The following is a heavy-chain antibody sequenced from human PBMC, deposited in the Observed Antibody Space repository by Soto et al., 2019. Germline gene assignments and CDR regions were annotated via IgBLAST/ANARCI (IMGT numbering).Heavy chain of an antibody. CDR3: ASVGTQRYYYGMDV. J-gene: IGHJ6*02. V-gene: IGHV1-69*12. CDR2: IIPIFRTA. D-gene: IGHD2-15*01. CDR1: GGTFSSYA. Sequence: QVQLVQSGAEVKKPGSSVKVSCKASGGTFSSYAISWVRQAPGQGLEWMGGIIPIFRTADYAQKFQGRVTIAADEATSAAYMELSSLRSEDTAVYYCASVGTQRYYYGMDVWGQGTTVTVSS.